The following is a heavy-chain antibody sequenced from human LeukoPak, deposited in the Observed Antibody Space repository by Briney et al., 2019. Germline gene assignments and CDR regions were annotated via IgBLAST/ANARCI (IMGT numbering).Heavy chain of an antibody. V-gene: IGHV4-39*01. J-gene: IGHJ6*03. CDR3: ARRDYYYDYMDV. CDR2: IYYSGST. CDR1: GGSISSSSYY. Sequence: KPSETLSLTCAVSGGSISSSSYYWGWIRQPPGKGLEWIGSIYYSGSTYYNPSLKSRVTISVDTSKNQFSLKLSSVTAADTAVYYCARRDYYYDYMDVWGKGTTVTISS.